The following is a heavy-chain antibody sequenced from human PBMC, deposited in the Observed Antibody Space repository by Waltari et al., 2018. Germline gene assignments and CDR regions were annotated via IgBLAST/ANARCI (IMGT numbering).Heavy chain of an antibody. CDR1: GYTFTGYY. Sequence: QVQLVQSGAEVKKPGASVKVSCKASGYTFTGYYMHWVRQAPGQGLEWMGWINPNSGGTNYAQKCQGWVTMTRDTSISTAYMELSRLRSDDTAVYYCAREKGNFDYWGQGTLVTVSS. J-gene: IGHJ4*02. CDR3: AREKGNFDY. V-gene: IGHV1-2*04. CDR2: INPNSGGT.